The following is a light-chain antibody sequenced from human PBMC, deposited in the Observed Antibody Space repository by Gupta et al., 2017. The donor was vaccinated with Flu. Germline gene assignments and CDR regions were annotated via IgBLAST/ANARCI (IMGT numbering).Light chain of an antibody. Sequence: SYELTQPPSVSVSPGQTASITCSGDKLGDKYACWYQQKPGQSPVLVIYQDSKRPSGIPERFAGPNSGNTATLTISGTQGMDEADYYCQAWDSSTAVFGTGTKVTVL. CDR2: QDS. CDR1: KLGDKY. J-gene: IGLJ1*01. CDR3: QAWDSSTAV. V-gene: IGLV3-1*01.